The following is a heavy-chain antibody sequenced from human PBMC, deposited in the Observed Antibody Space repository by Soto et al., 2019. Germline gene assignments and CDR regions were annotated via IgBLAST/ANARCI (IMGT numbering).Heavy chain of an antibody. D-gene: IGHD4-17*01. V-gene: IGHV4-38-2*02. Sequence: SETLSLTCAVSGYSISSGYYWGWIRQPPGKGLEWIGSIYHSGSTYYNPSLKSRVTISVDTSRNQFSLKLSSVTAADTAVYYCARDLVSDYGDLTAMDVWGQGTTVTVSS. CDR1: GYSISSGYY. J-gene: IGHJ6*02. CDR3: ARDLVSDYGDLTAMDV. CDR2: IYHSGST.